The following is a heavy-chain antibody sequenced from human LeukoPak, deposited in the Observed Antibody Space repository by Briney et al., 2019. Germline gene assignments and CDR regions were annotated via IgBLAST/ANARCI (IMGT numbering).Heavy chain of an antibody. Sequence: ASVKVSCKASGYTFTNYAMNWVRQAPGQGLEWMGWIDTNTGKPTYAQGFTGRYVFSLDTSGSTAYLQISSLKAEDTAVYYCARDLLFFGERTPNDYWGQGTLVTVSS. CDR3: ARDLLFFGERTPNDY. CDR2: IDTNTGKP. V-gene: IGHV7-4-1*02. CDR1: GYTFTNYA. J-gene: IGHJ4*02. D-gene: IGHD3-10*01.